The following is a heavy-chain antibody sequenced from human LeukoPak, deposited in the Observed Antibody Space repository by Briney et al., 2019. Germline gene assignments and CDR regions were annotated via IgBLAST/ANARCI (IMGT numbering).Heavy chain of an antibody. D-gene: IGHD5-18*01. V-gene: IGHV4-39*01. CDR1: GGSISSSSYY. CDR2: IYYSGST. Sequence: SETLSLTCTVSGGSISSSSYYWGWIRQPPGKGLEWIGSIYYSGSTHYNPSLKSRVTISVDTSKKQFSLKLSSVTAADTAVYYCAISSTAMVTLNAFDIWGQGTMVTVSS. CDR3: AISSTAMVTLNAFDI. J-gene: IGHJ3*02.